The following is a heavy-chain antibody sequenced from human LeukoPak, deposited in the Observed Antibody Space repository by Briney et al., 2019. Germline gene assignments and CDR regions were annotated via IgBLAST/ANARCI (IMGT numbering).Heavy chain of an antibody. V-gene: IGHV3-21*01. CDR1: GFTFSSYS. CDR2: ISSSSSYI. J-gene: IGHJ4*02. CDR3: AKEDSSGWYSRRYYFDY. D-gene: IGHD6-19*01. Sequence: GGSLRLSCAASGFTFSSYSMNWVRQAPGKGLEWVSSISSSSSYIYYADSVKGRFTISRDNSKNTLYLQMNSLRAEDTAVYYCAKEDSSGWYSRRYYFDYWGQGTLVTVSS.